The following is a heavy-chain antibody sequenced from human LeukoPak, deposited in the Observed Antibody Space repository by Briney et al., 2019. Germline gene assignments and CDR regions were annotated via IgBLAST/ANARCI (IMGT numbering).Heavy chain of an antibody. CDR2: IYSGGST. CDR3: ARDSARGDAFDI. J-gene: IGHJ3*02. Sequence: GGSLRLSCAASGFTFSSYAMSWVRQAPGKGLEWVSVIYSGGSTYYADSVKGRFTISRDNSKNTLYLQMNSLRAEDTAVYYCARDSARGDAFDIWGQGSVDTVSS. V-gene: IGHV3-53*01. CDR1: GFTFSSYA.